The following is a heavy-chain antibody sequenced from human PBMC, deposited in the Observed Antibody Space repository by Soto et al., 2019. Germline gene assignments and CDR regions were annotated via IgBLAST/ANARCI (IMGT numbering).Heavy chain of an antibody. CDR1: GGTFSSYA. CDR3: AGKGAYGSGTFDY. J-gene: IGHJ4*02. D-gene: IGHD3-10*01. Sequence: SVKVSCKASGGTFSSYAISWVRQAPGQGLEWMGGIIPIFGTANYAQKFQGRVTITADESTSTAYMELSSLRSEDTAVYYCAGKGAYGSGTFDYWGQGTLVTVSS. V-gene: IGHV1-69*13. CDR2: IIPIFGTA.